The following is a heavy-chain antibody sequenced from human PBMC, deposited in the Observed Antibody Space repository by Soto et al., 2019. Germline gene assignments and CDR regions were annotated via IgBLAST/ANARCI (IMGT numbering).Heavy chain of an antibody. J-gene: IGHJ4*02. D-gene: IGHD2-21*01. CDR2: IYLSDSDN. CDR3: GRLPLNCGGACFLEY. CDR1: VYTFTNYW. Sequence: GESLKLSCKVSVYTFTNYWIGWVRQMAVRGLECMGTIYLSDSDNRYPPSFQGQVTISADKPITTAYLQWTSLKASYTAMYYCGRLPLNCGGACFLEYGGQGPVVTV. V-gene: IGHV5-51*04.